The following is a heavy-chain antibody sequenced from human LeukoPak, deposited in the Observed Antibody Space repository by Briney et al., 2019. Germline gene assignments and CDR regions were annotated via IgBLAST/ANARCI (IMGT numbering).Heavy chain of an antibody. CDR3: AKYVVYSYGHQYYYYYGMDV. CDR1: GFTFSSYA. D-gene: IGHD5-18*01. V-gene: IGHV3-23*01. CDR2: ISGSGGST. J-gene: IGHJ6*02. Sequence: GGSLRLSCAASGFTFSSYAMSWVRQAPGKGLGWVSAISGSGGSTYYADSVKGRFTISRDNSKNTLYLQMNSLRAEDAAVYYCAKYVVYSYGHQYYYYYGMDVWGQGTTVTVSS.